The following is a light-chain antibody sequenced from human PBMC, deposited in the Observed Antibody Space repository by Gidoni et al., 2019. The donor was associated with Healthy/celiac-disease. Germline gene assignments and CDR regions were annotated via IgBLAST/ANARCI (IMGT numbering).Light chain of an antibody. Sequence: EIVLTQSPGTLSLSPGERATLSCRDSQSVSSSYLAWYKPKPGHAPMLLIYGASSRAAVIPDRFSGSWSGTDFTLTISRLEPEYFAVYYCQQYGSSTGLTFGGGTKVEIK. CDR1: QSVSSSY. CDR2: GAS. J-gene: IGKJ4*01. V-gene: IGKV3-20*01. CDR3: QQYGSSTGLT.